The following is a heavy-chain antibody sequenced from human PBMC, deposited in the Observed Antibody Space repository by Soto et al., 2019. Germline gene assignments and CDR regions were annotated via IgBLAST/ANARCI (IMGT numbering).Heavy chain of an antibody. CDR2: IGIGSSTK. CDR3: AREDESSGHAGTFQH. D-gene: IGHD3-22*01. V-gene: IGHV3-48*01. CDR1: GFTFRNHG. Sequence: GGSLRLSCAASGFTFRNHGMNWVRQAPGKGLEWVSYIGIGSSTKYYADSVKGRFTISRDNAKNSLYLQMNSLRAEDTAVYYCAREDESSGHAGTFQHWGQGTLVTVSS. J-gene: IGHJ1*01.